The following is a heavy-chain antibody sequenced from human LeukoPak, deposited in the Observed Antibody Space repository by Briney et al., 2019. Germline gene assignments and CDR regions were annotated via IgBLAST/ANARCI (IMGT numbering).Heavy chain of an antibody. CDR3: AKSDPGIGSSWFSGLEY. V-gene: IGHV3-23*01. CDR2: ISGSGDNT. CDR1: GFTFSSYA. Sequence: GGSLRLSCAASGFTFSSYAMSWVRQAPGKGLEWVSGISGSGDNTYYADSLKGRFIISRDNSKNTLFLQMNSLRAEDTAVYYCAKSDPGIGSSWFSGLEYWGQGTLVTVSS. J-gene: IGHJ4*02. D-gene: IGHD6-13*01.